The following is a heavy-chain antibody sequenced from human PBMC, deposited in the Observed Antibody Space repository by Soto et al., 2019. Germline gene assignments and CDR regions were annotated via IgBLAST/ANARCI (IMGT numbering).Heavy chain of an antibody. CDR2: IIPIFGTA. V-gene: IGHV1-69*01. Sequence: QVQLVQSGAEVKKPGSSVKVSCKASGGTFSRYAISWVRQAPGQGLEWMGGIIPIFGTANYAQKFQGRVMITADESTSAAYMELSSLRFEDTAVYYCARAIVGPTTTGWLDPWGQGTLVTVSS. D-gene: IGHD1-26*01. CDR3: ARAIVGPTTTGWLDP. CDR1: GGTFSRYA. J-gene: IGHJ5*02.